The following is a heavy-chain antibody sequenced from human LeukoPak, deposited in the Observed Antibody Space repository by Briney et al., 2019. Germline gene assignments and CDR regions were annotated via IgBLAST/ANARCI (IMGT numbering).Heavy chain of an antibody. CDR3: ARSLVPMGPTNGPLHFDY. Sequence: SETLSLTCTVSGGSITGYYWSWIRQPPGKGLEWIGYVFYSGGTLYNPSVNSRVSISVDTSKTQFSLKLTSVTAADTAVYYCARSLVPMGPTNGPLHFDYWGQGTLVTVSS. V-gene: IGHV4-59*08. CDR1: GGSITGYY. CDR2: VFYSGGT. D-gene: IGHD6-13*01. J-gene: IGHJ4*02.